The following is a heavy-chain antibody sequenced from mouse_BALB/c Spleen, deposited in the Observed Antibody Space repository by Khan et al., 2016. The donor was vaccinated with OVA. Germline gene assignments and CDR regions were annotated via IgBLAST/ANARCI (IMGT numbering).Heavy chain of an antibody. V-gene: IGHV1-26*01. CDR1: GYSFTVYY. D-gene: IGHD2-14*01. CDR3: AGGYDFFAY. Sequence: VRLQQSGPDLVKPGASVKISCKASGYSFTVYYMSWVKQSHGKSPEWIGRVNPNNGNTNYNQKFKDKAILTVDKSSNTAYMELRSLTSEDSAVYYCAGGYDFFAYWGQGTLVTVSA. CDR2: VNPNNGNT. J-gene: IGHJ3*01.